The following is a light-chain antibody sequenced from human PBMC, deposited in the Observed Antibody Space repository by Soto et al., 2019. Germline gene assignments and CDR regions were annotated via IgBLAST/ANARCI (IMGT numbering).Light chain of an antibody. J-gene: IGLJ3*02. CDR2: DVS. V-gene: IGLV2-8*01. CDR3: SSYEGSNTWV. Sequence: QSALTQPPSASGSPGQSVTISCTGTSNDVGGYDFVSWYQHHPGKAPKLMIFDVSKRPSGVPDRFSGSKSGNTASLTVSGLQAEDEADYCCSSYEGSNTWVFGGGTKVTVL. CDR1: SNDVGGYDF.